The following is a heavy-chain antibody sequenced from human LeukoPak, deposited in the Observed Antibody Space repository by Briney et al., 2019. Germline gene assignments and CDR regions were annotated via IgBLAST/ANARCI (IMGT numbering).Heavy chain of an antibody. J-gene: IGHJ4*02. CDR2: IWNDGSNK. D-gene: IGHD6-13*01. Sequence: GRSLRLSCAASGFTLSTYGMYWVRQAPGKGLEWVAVIWNDGSNKHYADSVKGRFTISRDNSKNTLDLQMNSLRAEATAVYYCAKDLSSSWFEGLDNWGQGTLVTVSS. CDR3: AKDLSSSWFEGLDN. CDR1: GFTLSTYG. V-gene: IGHV3-33*06.